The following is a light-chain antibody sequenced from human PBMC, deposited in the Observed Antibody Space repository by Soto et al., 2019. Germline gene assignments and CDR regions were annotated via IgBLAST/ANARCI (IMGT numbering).Light chain of an antibody. Sequence: QSALPQPASVSGSPGQSITISCTGTSSDVGSYNHVSWYQQYPGKVPKLMIYEGSARPSGVSNRFSGSKSGNTASLTISGRQAEDDADYYCCSFGSSATGMVGGGTELTV. CDR2: EGS. CDR3: CSFGSSATGM. CDR1: SSDVGSYNH. J-gene: IGLJ2*01. V-gene: IGLV2-23*01.